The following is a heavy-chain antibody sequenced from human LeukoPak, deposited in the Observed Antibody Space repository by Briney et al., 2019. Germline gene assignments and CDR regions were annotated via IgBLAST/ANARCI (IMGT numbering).Heavy chain of an antibody. CDR1: GFTFSSYA. CDR3: AKDFFMVRGVCDY. Sequence: GGSLRLSCAGSGFTFSSYAMSWVRQAPGKGLEWVSAISGSGGSTYYADSVKGRFTISRDNSKNTLYLQMNSLRAEDTAVYYCAKDFFMVRGVCDYWGQGTLVTVSS. CDR2: ISGSGGST. V-gene: IGHV3-23*01. D-gene: IGHD3-10*01. J-gene: IGHJ4*02.